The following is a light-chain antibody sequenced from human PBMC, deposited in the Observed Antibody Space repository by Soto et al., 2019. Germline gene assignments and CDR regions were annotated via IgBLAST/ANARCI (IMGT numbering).Light chain of an antibody. CDR2: LNRDGSH. V-gene: IGLV4-69*01. CDR3: QTWGTGIVI. Sequence: QSVLTQSPSASASLGASVKLTCTLSSGHSNYAIAWHQQQPEKGPRYLMKLNRDGSHSKGDGIPNRFSGSSSGAERYLTISSLQSEDEADYYCQTWGTGIVIFGGRTKVTV. CDR1: SGHSNYA. J-gene: IGLJ2*01.